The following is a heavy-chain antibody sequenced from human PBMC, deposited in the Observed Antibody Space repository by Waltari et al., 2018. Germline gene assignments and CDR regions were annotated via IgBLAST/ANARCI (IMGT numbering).Heavy chain of an antibody. V-gene: IGHV4-39*07. CDR3: AWGTAVTTGDY. Sequence: QLQLQESGPGLVKPSETLSLTCTVSGGSISSSSYYWGWIRQPPGKGLEWIGSIYYSGCTYYNPALKSRVTISVDTSKTQFSLKLSSVTAADTAVYYCAWGTAVTTGDYWGQGTLVTVSS. CDR1: GGSISSSSYY. J-gene: IGHJ4*02. CDR2: IYYSGCT. D-gene: IGHD4-17*01.